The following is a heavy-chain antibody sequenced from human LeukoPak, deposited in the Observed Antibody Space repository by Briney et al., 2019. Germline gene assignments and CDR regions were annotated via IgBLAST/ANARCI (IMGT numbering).Heavy chain of an antibody. D-gene: IGHD6-25*01. Sequence: GGSLRLSCAASGFTFSSYSMNWVRQAPGKGLEWVSYISSSSTVYYADSVKGRFTISRDNAKNSLYLQMNSLRAEDTALYYCAKSGWAGKLYNWFDPWGQGTLVTVSS. CDR1: GFTFSSYS. CDR3: AKSGWAGKLYNWFDP. V-gene: IGHV3-48*04. J-gene: IGHJ5*02. CDR2: ISSSSTV.